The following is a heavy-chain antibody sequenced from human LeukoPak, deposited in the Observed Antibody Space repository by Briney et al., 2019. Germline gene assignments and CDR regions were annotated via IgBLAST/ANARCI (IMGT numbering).Heavy chain of an antibody. V-gene: IGHV5-51*01. CDR2: IYPGDSNV. D-gene: IGHD1-20*01. CDR1: GYSFPIYW. CDR3: ARRDGSGPYNYFVMDV. J-gene: IGHJ6*02. Sequence: GESLKVSFKGSGYSFPIYWIAWVRQMPGKGLEWMGIIYPGDSNVRYSPSFQGQVTISADKSISTAYLQWSSLKASDSAVYYCARRDGSGPYNYFVMDVWGQGTTVTVSS.